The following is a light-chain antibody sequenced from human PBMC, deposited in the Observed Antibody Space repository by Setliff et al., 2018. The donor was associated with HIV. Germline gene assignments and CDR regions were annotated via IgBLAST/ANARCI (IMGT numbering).Light chain of an antibody. Sequence: QSVLTQPASVSGSPGQSITISCTGTRNDVGAYNYVSWYQQHPGKAPKLMIYEVSNRPSGVSNRFSGSKSGNTASLTISGLQAEDEADYFCSSYRGGSTLFVLGPGTK. CDR2: EVS. V-gene: IGLV2-14*01. CDR1: RNDVGAYNY. J-gene: IGLJ1*01. CDR3: SSYRGGSTLFV.